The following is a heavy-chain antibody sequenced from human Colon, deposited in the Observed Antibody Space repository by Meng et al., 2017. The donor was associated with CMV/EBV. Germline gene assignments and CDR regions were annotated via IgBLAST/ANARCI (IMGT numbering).Heavy chain of an antibody. V-gene: IGHV2-70D*14. Sequence: GPTLVKPTQTLTLTCTFSGFSLSTSGMRVSWIRQPPGKALEWLARIDWDDDTFYSTSLKTRLTVSKDTSKNQVVLTMTNMDPLDTATYYCARDKGIAAGVNNYYYYGMDVWGQGTLVTVSS. J-gene: IGHJ6*02. CDR1: GFSLSTSGMR. CDR3: ARDKGIAAGVNNYYYYGMDV. D-gene: IGHD6-13*01. CDR2: IDWDDDT.